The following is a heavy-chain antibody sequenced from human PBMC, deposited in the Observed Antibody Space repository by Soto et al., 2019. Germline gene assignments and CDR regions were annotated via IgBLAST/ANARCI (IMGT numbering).Heavy chain of an antibody. CDR1: GGTFSSYA. V-gene: IGHV1-69*13. CDR2: IIPIFGTA. CDR3: ATYYYDSSGYFRGVADY. D-gene: IGHD3-22*01. J-gene: IGHJ4*02. Sequence: SVKVSCKASGGTFSSYAISWVRQAPGQGLEWMGGIIPIFGTADYAQKFQGRVTITADESTSTAYMELSSLRSEDTAVYYCATYYYDSSGYFRGVADYWGQGTPVTVSS.